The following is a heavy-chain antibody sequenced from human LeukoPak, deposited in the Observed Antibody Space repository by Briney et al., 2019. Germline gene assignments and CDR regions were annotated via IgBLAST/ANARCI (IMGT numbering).Heavy chain of an antibody. D-gene: IGHD3-22*01. CDR3: ARDREDSSRQQNGAFDI. Sequence: SVKVSWKASGGTFSSYAISWVRQAPGQGLEWMGGIIPIFGTANYAQKFQGRVTITADESTSTAYMELSSLRSEDTAVYYCARDREDSSRQQNGAFDIWGQGTMVTVSS. CDR1: GGTFSSYA. J-gene: IGHJ3*02. CDR2: IIPIFGTA. V-gene: IGHV1-69*01.